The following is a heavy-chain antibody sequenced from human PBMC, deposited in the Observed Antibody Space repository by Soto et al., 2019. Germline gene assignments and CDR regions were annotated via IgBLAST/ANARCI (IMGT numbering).Heavy chain of an antibody. CDR3: TRGSSSSSGVVKGHDC. CDR2: INSDGSST. Sequence: GGSLRLSCAASGFTFRSYWMHWVRQAPGKGLVWVSRINSDGSSTSYADSVKGRFTISRDNAKDTLYLHMNSLRADDTAVYFCTRGSSSSSGVVKGHDCWGQGTLVTVSS. J-gene: IGHJ4*02. CDR1: GFTFRSYW. D-gene: IGHD3-3*02. V-gene: IGHV3-74*01.